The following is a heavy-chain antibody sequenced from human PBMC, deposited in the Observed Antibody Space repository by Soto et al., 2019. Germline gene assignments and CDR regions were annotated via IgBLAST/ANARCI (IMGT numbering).Heavy chain of an antibody. CDR2: ISYDGSNK. D-gene: IGHD4-17*01. V-gene: IGHV3-30*18. CDR1: GFTFSSYG. Sequence: GGSLRLSCAASGFTFSSYGMHWVRQAPGKGLEWVAVISYDGSNKYYADSVKGRFTISRDNSKNTLYLQMNSLRAEDTAVYYCAKSYGDYRVVVRDAFDIWGQGTMVTVSS. J-gene: IGHJ3*02. CDR3: AKSYGDYRVVVRDAFDI.